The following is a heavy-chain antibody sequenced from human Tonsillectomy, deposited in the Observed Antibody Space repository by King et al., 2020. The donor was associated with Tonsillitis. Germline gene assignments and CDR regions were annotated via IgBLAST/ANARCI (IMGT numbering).Heavy chain of an antibody. V-gene: IGHV3-30*01. CDR1: GFIFSTYA. Sequence: VQLVESGGGVVQPGRSLRLSCAASGFIFSTYAMHWVRQAPGKGREWVAVILYDGSKKNYADSVKGRFTISRDNSKNTLYLQMNSLRVEDTAVYYCARDALGREFYDRSLDYWGQGTLVTVSS. J-gene: IGHJ4*02. D-gene: IGHD3-22*01. CDR3: ARDALGREFYDRSLDY. CDR2: ILYDGSKK.